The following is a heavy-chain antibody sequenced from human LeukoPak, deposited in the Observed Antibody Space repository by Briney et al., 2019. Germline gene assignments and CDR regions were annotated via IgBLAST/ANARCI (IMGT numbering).Heavy chain of an antibody. CDR2: IYSSGRT. J-gene: IGHJ4*02. Sequence: SETLSLTCSVSGASISAYHWSWIRQPAGKGLEWIGRIYSSGRTNYIPSLKSRLTMSVDTSKNQFSLKLNSVTAADTAVYYCTRDYSYPDYWGQGTLVTVSS. V-gene: IGHV4-4*07. CDR1: GASISAYH. CDR3: TRDYSYPDY. D-gene: IGHD5-18*01.